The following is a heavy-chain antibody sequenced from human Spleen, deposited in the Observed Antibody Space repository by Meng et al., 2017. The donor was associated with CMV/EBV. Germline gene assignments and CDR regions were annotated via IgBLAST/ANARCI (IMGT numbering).Heavy chain of an antibody. CDR1: GGSNRSYY. J-gene: IGHJ4*02. CDR2: IYTSGST. D-gene: IGHD3-22*01. CDR3: ARSPYDSSGYYSYGLDY. Sequence: VPLVVSGPGLGNPSYSLSLPCTVSGGSNRSYYWSWIRHPAGKGLEWIGRIYTSGSTNYTPSLKSRVTMSVDTSKNQFSLKLSSVTAADTAVYYCARSPYDSSGYYSYGLDYWGQGTLVTVSS. V-gene: IGHV4-4*07.